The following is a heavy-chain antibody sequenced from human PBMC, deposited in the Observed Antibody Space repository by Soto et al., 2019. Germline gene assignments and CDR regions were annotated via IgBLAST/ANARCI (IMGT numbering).Heavy chain of an antibody. J-gene: IGHJ4*02. CDR1: GCTISSHY. CDR2: ISSTGHIQ. V-gene: IGHV3-30-3*01. CDR3: TREVVTTKWFFDN. D-gene: IGHD2-8*01. Sequence: QEQLMESGGGVVQPGGSLRLSYETSGCTISSHYMHWFRQAPGKGLEWVAVISSTGHIQLYADSVKGRFTISRDNSKNTLYLQMNRLRVEDSAVYYCTREVVTTKWFFDNWGQGILVTVSS.